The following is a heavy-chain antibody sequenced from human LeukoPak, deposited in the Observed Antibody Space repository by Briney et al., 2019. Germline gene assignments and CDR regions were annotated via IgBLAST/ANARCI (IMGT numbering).Heavy chain of an antibody. J-gene: IGHJ6*03. V-gene: IGHV4-34*01. CDR1: GVSFSGYY. CDR3: AREYSYGYLHYYYMDV. Sequence: SETLSLTCAVYGVSFSGYYWSWVRQPPGKGLEWIGEINHSGSTNYNPSLKGRVTISVDTSKNQFSLKLSSVTAADTAVYYCAREYSYGYLHYYYMDVWGKGTTVTISS. D-gene: IGHD5-18*01. CDR2: INHSGST.